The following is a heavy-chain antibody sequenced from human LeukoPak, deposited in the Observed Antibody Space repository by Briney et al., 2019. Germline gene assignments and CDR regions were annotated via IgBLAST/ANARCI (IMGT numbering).Heavy chain of an antibody. V-gene: IGHV3-23*01. Sequence: GGSLRLSCAASGFTFSRYAMSWVRQAPGKGLEWVSTISGSGAGTYYADSVKGRFTISRDNSKNTLYLHMNSLRAEDTAFYYCAKGLFGTDTPFDFWGQGTLVTVSS. CDR2: ISGSGAGT. CDR3: AKGLFGTDTPFDF. CDR1: GFTFSRYA. D-gene: IGHD2-15*01. J-gene: IGHJ4*02.